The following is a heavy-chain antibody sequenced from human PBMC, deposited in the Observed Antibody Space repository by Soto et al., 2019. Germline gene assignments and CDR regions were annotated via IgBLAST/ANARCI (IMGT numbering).Heavy chain of an antibody. V-gene: IGHV1-69*08. CDR1: GGTFSSYT. D-gene: IGHD2-15*01. CDR3: ARDRCSGGSCSPQNNWFDP. J-gene: IGHJ5*02. Sequence: QVQLVQSGAEVKKPGSSVKVSCKASGGTFSSYTISWVRQAPGQGLEWMGRIIPILGIANYAQKFQGRVTITAHKSTSTAYMELSSLRSEDTAVYYCARDRCSGGSCSPQNNWFDPWGQGTLVTVSS. CDR2: IIPILGIA.